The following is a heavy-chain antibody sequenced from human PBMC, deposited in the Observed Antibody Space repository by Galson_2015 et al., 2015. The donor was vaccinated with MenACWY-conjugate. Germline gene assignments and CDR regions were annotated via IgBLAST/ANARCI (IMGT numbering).Heavy chain of an antibody. J-gene: IGHJ6*02. CDR3: ARHPPGGRGMDV. Sequence: QSGAEVKKPGESLKISCKGTGYSFTNYWIAWVRQMPGKGLEWMGLIDPVDSNTRYSPSFQGQVTISADKSISTAYLQWTSLRASGTAMYYCARHPPGGRGMDVWGQGTMVTVSS. CDR1: GYSFTNYW. D-gene: IGHD1-26*01. CDR2: IDPVDSNT. V-gene: IGHV5-51*01.